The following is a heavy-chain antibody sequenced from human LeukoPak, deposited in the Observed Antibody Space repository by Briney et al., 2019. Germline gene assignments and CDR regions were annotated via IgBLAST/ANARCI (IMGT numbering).Heavy chain of an antibody. D-gene: IGHD1-26*01. CDR3: ARDWQGGATRSAFDI. CDR1: GFTFSSYW. V-gene: IGHV3-74*01. J-gene: IGHJ3*02. CDR2: INSDGSST. Sequence: PGGSLRLSCAASGFTFSSYWMHWVRQAPGKGLVWVSRINSDGSSTSCADSVKGRFTISRDNAKNTLYLQMNSLRAEDTAVYYCARDWQGGATRSAFDIWGQGTMVTVSS.